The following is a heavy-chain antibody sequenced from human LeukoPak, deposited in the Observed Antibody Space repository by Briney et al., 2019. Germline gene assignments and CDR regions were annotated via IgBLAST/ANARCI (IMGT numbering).Heavy chain of an antibody. J-gene: IGHJ6*03. V-gene: IGHV1-18*01. CDR2: ISAYNGNT. Sequence: ASVEVSCKASGYTFTSYGISWVRQAPGQGLEWMGWISAYNGNTNYAQKLQGRVTMTTDTSTSTAYMELRSLRSDDTAVYYCARVPPLYLGSGTITVTRAYYYYYYMDVWGKGTTVTVSS. CDR3: ARVPPLYLGSGTITVTRAYYYYYYMDV. D-gene: IGHD4-11*01. CDR1: GYTFTSYG.